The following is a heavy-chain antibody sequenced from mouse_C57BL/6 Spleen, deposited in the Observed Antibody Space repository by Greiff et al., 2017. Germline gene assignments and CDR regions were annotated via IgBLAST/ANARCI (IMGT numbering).Heavy chain of an antibody. Sequence: QVQLQQSGPELVKPGASVKISCKASGYAFSSSWMNWVKQRPGKGLEWIGRIYPGDGDTNYNGKFKGKATLTADKSSSTAYMQLSSLTSEDSAVYFCARDYGNFPFACWGQGTLVTVSA. CDR3: ARDYGNFPFAC. CDR2: IYPGDGDT. D-gene: IGHD2-1*01. J-gene: IGHJ3*01. CDR1: GYAFSSSW. V-gene: IGHV1-82*01.